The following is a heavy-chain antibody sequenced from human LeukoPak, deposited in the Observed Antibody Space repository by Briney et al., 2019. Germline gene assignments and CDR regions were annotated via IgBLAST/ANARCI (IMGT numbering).Heavy chain of an antibody. Sequence: ASVKVSCKASGYTFTGYYMHWVRQAPGQGPEWMGWVNPNSGDTHYAQKFQGRVTMTRDTSISTAYMELSRLRSDDTAVYYCARGMDPALIYYYYMDVWGKGTTVTISS. V-gene: IGHV1-2*02. D-gene: IGHD5-18*01. CDR3: ARGMDPALIYYYYMDV. CDR2: VNPNSGDT. CDR1: GYTFTGYY. J-gene: IGHJ6*03.